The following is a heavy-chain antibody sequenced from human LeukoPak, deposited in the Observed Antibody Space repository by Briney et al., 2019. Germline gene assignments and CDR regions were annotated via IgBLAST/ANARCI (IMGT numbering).Heavy chain of an antibody. D-gene: IGHD6-19*01. Sequence: SETLSFTCSVSGGSITRSNYYWGWIRQPPGKGLEWIGNIYHTGNTNYNPSLKSRVTISVDTSKNQFSLKLSSVTAADTAVYYCARVSSGWYDFDYWGQGTLVTVSS. CDR1: GGSITRSNYY. CDR3: ARVSSGWYDFDY. CDR2: IYHTGNT. J-gene: IGHJ4*02. V-gene: IGHV4-39*07.